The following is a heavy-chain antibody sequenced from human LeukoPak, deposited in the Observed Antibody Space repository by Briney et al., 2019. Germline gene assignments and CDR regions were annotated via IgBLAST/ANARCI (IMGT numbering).Heavy chain of an antibody. J-gene: IGHJ1*01. V-gene: IGHV1-2*02. CDR1: GYTFTGYY. CDR3: ARDGSGSYSDEYFQH. D-gene: IGHD3-10*01. Sequence: ASVKVSCKASGYTFTGYYMHWVRQAPGQGLEWMGWINPNSGGTNYAQKFQGRVTMTRDTSISTAYMELSRLRSDDTAVYYCARDGSGSYSDEYFQHWGQGTLVTVSS. CDR2: INPNSGGT.